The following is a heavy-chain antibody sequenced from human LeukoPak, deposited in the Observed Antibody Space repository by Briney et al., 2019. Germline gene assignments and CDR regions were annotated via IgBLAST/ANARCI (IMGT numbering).Heavy chain of an antibody. D-gene: IGHD3-10*01. CDR2: IHNSGTT. CDR1: GGPFSGYF. J-gene: IGHJ4*02. CDR3: ARRYYYNLGSFPFDF. V-gene: IGHV4-34*01. Sequence: PSETLSLTCAVSGGPFSGYFWSWIRQSSGKGLEWIGGIHNSGTTNYNPSLNSRVTISEDASKNPFYLNLSSVAAADTAVYYCARRYYYNLGSFPFDFWGQGTLVTVSS.